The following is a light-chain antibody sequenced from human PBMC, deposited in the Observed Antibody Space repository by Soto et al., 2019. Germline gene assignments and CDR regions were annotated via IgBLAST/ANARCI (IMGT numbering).Light chain of an antibody. CDR3: MQAAHFPLS. V-gene: IGKV2-24*01. CDR2: KIS. CDR1: QSPVYSDGNTY. Sequence: ETVMTQTPLSLPVTLGQPASISCRSSQSPVYSDGNTYLSWLQQRPGQPPRLLIYKISNRVSGVPDRFSGSGEGTDFTLRISRVEAEDVGVYYCMQAAHFPLSFGQGTRLEIK. J-gene: IGKJ2*03.